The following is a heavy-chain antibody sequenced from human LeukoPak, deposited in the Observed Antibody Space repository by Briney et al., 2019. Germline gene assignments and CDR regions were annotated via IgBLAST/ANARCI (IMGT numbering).Heavy chain of an antibody. J-gene: IGHJ4*02. D-gene: IGHD5-18*01. Sequence: PGGSLRLSCAASGFTFSSYSMNWVRQAPGKGLEWVSSISSSSSYIYYADSVKGRFTISRDNAKNSLYLQMNSLRAEDTAVYYCARDSDTAMAILLDYWGQGTLVTVSS. CDR1: GFTFSSYS. CDR3: ARDSDTAMAILLDY. V-gene: IGHV3-21*01. CDR2: ISSSSSYI.